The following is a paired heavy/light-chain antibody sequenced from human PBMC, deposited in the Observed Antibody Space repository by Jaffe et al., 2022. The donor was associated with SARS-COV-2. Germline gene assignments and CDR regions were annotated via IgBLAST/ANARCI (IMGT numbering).Light chain of an antibody. CDR2: GAS. CDR1: QSITRY. Sequence: DIQMTQSPSSLSVSVGDRVIISCRASQSITRYLNWYQQKPGKAPNLLIYGASTLQSGVPSRFSGSGSGTDFTLTISGLQPEDFATYYCQQSYNTPLTFGQGTKVEMK. J-gene: IGKJ1*01. V-gene: IGKV1-39*01. CDR3: QQSYNTPLT.
Heavy chain of an antibody. CDR3: TTEVLRHFDWLLSEDYFDY. CDR2: IKGDAESGTT. CDR1: GFTFKNVT. D-gene: IGHD3-9*01. J-gene: IGHJ4*02. V-gene: IGHV3-15*01. Sequence: EVHLVESGGGLVKPGGSLRLSCATSGFTFKNVTMSWVRQAPGRGLEWVGHIKGDAESGTTDYGAPVKGRFTISRDDSKNTLYLQMNSLKTEDTGLYYCTTEVLRHFDWLLSEDYFDYWGQGTQVTVSS.